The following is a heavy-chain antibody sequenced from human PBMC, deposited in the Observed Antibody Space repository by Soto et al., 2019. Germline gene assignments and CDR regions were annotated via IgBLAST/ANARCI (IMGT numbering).Heavy chain of an antibody. V-gene: IGHV4-61*01. CDR1: GGSFKSGSYS. CDR2: VYHTGRT. D-gene: IGHD3-3*01. Sequence: WETLSLTCTVSGGSFKSGSYSWSWIRQAPGKGLEWIGYVYHTGRTSYNPSLKSRVSISMDTSKNQFSLNLDSVTAADTAVYFCARDFAYFDSWGQGTLVTVSS. J-gene: IGHJ4*02. CDR3: ARDFAYFDS.